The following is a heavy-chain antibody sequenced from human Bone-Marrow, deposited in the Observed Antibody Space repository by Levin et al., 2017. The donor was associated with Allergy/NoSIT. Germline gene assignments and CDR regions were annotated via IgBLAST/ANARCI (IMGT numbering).Heavy chain of an antibody. Sequence: LSLTCAASRFTFSSYGMHWVRQAPGKGLEWVAVISFDGSRKHYADSVKGRFIISRDNSNNTLYLQMNSLRADETAVYYCARERLYNSGWGIDYWGQGTLVTVSS. V-gene: IGHV3-30-3*01. CDR3: ARERLYNSGWGIDY. CDR2: ISFDGSRK. J-gene: IGHJ4*02. CDR1: RFTFSSYG. D-gene: IGHD6-19*01.